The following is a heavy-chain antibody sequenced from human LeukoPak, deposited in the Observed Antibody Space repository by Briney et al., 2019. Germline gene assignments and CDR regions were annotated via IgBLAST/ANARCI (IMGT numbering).Heavy chain of an antibody. V-gene: IGHV3-23*01. CDR1: GFTFSSYA. Sequence: GGSLRLSCAASGFTFSSYAMSWVRQAPGKGLGWVSGISGSGDNTYYADSVKGRFTISRDDSRNTLYLQMNSLRGDDTAVYYCAKDVGKWESLHFFDYWGQGTLVTVSS. CDR3: AKDVGKWESLHFFDY. CDR2: ISGSGDNT. J-gene: IGHJ4*02. D-gene: IGHD1-26*01.